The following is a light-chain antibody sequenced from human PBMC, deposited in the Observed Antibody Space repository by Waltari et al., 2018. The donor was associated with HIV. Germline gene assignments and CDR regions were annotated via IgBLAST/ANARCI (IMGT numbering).Light chain of an antibody. J-gene: IGLJ3*02. CDR1: SSDVGDYNY. Sequence: QSALTQPRSVSGSPGQSVTISCTGTSSDVGDYNYVSWYQQHPAKAPKLMIFDVNKQPSGVPDRFSGSKSGHTASLTISGLQAEDEADYYCCSYADDYTWVFGGGTKLTVL. V-gene: IGLV2-11*01. CDR2: DVN. CDR3: CSYADDYTWV.